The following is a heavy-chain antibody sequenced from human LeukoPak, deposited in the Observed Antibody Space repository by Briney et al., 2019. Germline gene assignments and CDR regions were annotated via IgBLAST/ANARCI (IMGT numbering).Heavy chain of an antibody. CDR3: ARDGSRLEMAAPYAWYYFDY. V-gene: IGHV4-31*03. CDR1: GGSISSGGYY. D-gene: IGHD5-24*01. CDR2: IYYSGST. Sequence: KPSETLSLTCTVSGGSISSGGYYWSWIRQHPGKGLEWIGYIYYSGSTYYNPSLKSRVTISVDTSKNQFSLKLSSVTAADTAVYYCARDGSRLEMAAPYAWYYFDYWGQGTLVTVSS. J-gene: IGHJ4*02.